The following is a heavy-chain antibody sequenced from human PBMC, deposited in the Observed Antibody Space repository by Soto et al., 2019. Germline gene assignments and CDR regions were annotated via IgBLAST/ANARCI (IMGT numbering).Heavy chain of an antibody. D-gene: IGHD3-10*01. J-gene: IGHJ4*02. Sequence: GGSLRLSCAGSGFTFRWFGMNWVRQAPGKGLEWVARISNDGSNEYYVDSVKGRFTISRDNSKNTLYLQMDSLRAEDTAVYYCAKGEVRGIIPSYFDYWGLGTLVTVS. CDR1: GFTFRWFG. CDR2: ISNDGSNE. V-gene: IGHV3-30*18. CDR3: AKGEVRGIIPSYFDY.